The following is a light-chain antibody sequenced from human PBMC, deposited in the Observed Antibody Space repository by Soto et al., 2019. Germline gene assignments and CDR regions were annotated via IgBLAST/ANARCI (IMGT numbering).Light chain of an antibody. Sequence: QSALTQSASVSGSPGQSITISCTGTSSDVGGYNYVSWYQQHPGKAPKLIIYDVSNRPSGVSTRFSVSKSGNTASLTISGLQAEDESDYSCSSYTSNNSGVFGGGTKLTGL. J-gene: IGLJ3*02. V-gene: IGLV2-14*01. CDR2: DVS. CDR1: SSDVGGYNY. CDR3: SSYTSNNSGV.